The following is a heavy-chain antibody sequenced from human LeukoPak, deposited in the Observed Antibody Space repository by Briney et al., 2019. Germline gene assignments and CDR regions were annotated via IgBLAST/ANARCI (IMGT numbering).Heavy chain of an antibody. J-gene: IGHJ4*02. CDR2: ISTSMTT. V-gene: IGHV4-4*07. CDR3: ARDYSYPDY. D-gene: IGHD3-16*02. Sequence: SETLSLTCSVSGASIGSYHWSWIRQPAGKGLEWIGLISTSMTTNYNPSLKSRVTMSVDTSKNQFSLKLSSVTAADTAVYYCARDYSYPDYWGQGTLVTVSS. CDR1: GASIGSYH.